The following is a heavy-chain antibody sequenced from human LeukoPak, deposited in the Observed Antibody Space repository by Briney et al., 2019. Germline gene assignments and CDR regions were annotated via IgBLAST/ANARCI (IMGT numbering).Heavy chain of an antibody. CDR2: INAGNGNT. CDR1: GYTFAKYA. CDR3: ARSILVVPVASHYNYGVDV. J-gene: IGHJ6*02. D-gene: IGHD2-2*01. Sequence: SVKVSCKASGYTFAKYAIHWVRQAPGQRLEWMGWINAGNGNTRYSQKFQGGVTITRDTSASTAYMELSSLRSEDTAVYYCARSILVVPVASHYNYGVDVWGQGTTVTVSS. V-gene: IGHV1-3*01.